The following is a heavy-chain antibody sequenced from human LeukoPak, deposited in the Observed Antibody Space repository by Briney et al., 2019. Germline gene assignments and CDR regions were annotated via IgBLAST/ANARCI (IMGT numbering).Heavy chain of an antibody. CDR1: GYSLTTYW. D-gene: IGHD3-22*01. CDR3: ARQFRDSSGYYGYYFDY. V-gene: IGHV5-51*01. J-gene: IGHJ4*02. Sequence: GESLKISCKGSGYSLTTYWIGWVRPMPGRGLEWMGIIYPGDSDTRYSPSFQGQVTISADKSISTAYLQWSSLKASDTAMYYCARQFRDSSGYYGYYFDYWGQGTLVTVSS. CDR2: IYPGDSDT.